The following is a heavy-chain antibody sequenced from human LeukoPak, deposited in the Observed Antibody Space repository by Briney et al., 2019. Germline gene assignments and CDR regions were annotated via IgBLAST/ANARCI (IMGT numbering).Heavy chain of an antibody. CDR2: INQDGSEK. CDR3: AKQARDYDSSGYYRYYYYMDV. Sequence: GGSLRLSCAASGFNFSSQWMSWVRQAPGKGLEWVGNINQDGSEKYYGDSVKDRFTISRDNAKNSLYLQMNSLRAEDTAVYYCAKQARDYDSSGYYRYYYYMDVWGKGTTVTISS. V-gene: IGHV3-7*03. J-gene: IGHJ6*03. D-gene: IGHD3-22*01. CDR1: GFNFSSQW.